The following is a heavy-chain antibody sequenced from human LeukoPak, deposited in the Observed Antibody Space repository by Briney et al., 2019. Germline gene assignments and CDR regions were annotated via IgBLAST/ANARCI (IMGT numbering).Heavy chain of an antibody. D-gene: IGHD6-19*01. CDR3: AREFLGQNNGWYGVPDH. J-gene: IGHJ4*02. Sequence: PGGSLRLSCAASGFTFNTYWMSWVRQAPGKGLEWVADINEDGSAANYVDSVKGRFTVSRDNAKTSLFLQMNSLRVEDTALYFCAREFLGQNNGWYGVPDHWGLGTLVTVS. CDR1: GFTFNTYW. V-gene: IGHV3-7*01. CDR2: INEDGSAA.